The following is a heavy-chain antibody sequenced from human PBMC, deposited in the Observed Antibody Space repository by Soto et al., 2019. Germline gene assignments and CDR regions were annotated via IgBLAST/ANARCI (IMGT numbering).Heavy chain of an antibody. V-gene: IGHV4-61*01. CDR2: IYYSGSA. D-gene: IGHD3-10*01. CDR3: ARGVGFGYYYYHMDL. J-gene: IGHJ6*02. CDR1: GDSVTSVSDY. Sequence: SETLSLTCTVSGDSVTSVSDYWSWIRQPPGKGLEWIGYIYYSGSADYNPSLGSRVTISIDTSKNQFSLKLTSVTAADTAVYYCARGVGFGYYYYHMDLWGQGTTVS.